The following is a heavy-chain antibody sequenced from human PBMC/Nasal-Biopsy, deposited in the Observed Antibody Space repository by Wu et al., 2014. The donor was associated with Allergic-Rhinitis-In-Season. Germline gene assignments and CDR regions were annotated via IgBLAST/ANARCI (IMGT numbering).Heavy chain of an antibody. Sequence: LRLSCAASGFTFSSYDMSWVRQAPGKGLEWVATVTGSGDRTYYAESVKGRFTISKDNAKNTLYLQMNTLRAEDTAVYYCVRGIRNSGFDPWGQGTLVTVSS. CDR2: VTGSGDRT. J-gene: IGHJ5*02. V-gene: IGHV3-23*01. CDR3: VRGIRNSGFDP. D-gene: IGHD2-21*01. CDR1: GFTFSSYD.